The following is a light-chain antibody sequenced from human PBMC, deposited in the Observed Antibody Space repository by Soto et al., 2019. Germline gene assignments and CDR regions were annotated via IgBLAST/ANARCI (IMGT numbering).Light chain of an antibody. J-gene: IGLJ1*01. CDR1: SSDVGGYNY. V-gene: IGLV2-8*01. CDR2: EVS. Sequence: QSVLTQPPSASGSPGQSVTISCTGTSSDVGGYNYVSWYQQHPGEAPKLMIYEVSKRPSGVPDRFSGSKSGNTVSLTVSGLQAEDEADYYCTSYAGSNNFFYVFGTGTKVTVL. CDR3: TSYAGSNNFFYV.